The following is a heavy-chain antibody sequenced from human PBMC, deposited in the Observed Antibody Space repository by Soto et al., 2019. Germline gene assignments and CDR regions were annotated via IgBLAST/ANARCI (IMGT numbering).Heavy chain of an antibody. V-gene: IGHV4-39*01. D-gene: IGHD2-15*01. CDR1: VGSIGTTFYY. CDR3: ARRRGNCSGGTCYSHFDY. Sequence: SETLSLTCTVSVGSIGTTFYYLSWIRQPPGKGLEWIGMIYYSGTTYYNPSLRSRVTISVDTSKNQFSLWLTSVTAADTAVYYCARRRGNCSGGTCYSHFDYWGPGTSVTVSS. J-gene: IGHJ4*02. CDR2: IYYSGTT.